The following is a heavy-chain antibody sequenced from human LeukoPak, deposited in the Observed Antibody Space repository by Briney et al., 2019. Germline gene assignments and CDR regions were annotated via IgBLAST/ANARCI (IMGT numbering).Heavy chain of an antibody. CDR3: ASLPRTTGTWLDY. Sequence: GESLKISCKGSGYSFTNYWIGWVRQMPGKGLEWMGIIYPGDSDTRYSPSFQGQVTITADKSISTAYLQWSSLRASDTAMYYCASLPRTTGTWLDYWGQGTLVTVSS. J-gene: IGHJ4*02. V-gene: IGHV5-51*01. CDR1: GYSFTNYW. CDR2: IYPGDSDT. D-gene: IGHD1-1*01.